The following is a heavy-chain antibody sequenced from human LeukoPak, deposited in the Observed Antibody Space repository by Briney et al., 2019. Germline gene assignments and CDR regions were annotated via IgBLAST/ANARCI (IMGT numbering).Heavy chain of an antibody. CDR3: ARDVLGSGSCNDY. J-gene: IGHJ4*02. Sequence: GGSLRLSCAASGFAFSSYSMNWVRQAPGKGLEWVSYISSSSSTIYYADSVKGRFTISRDNAKNSLYLQMNSLRAEDTAVYYCARDVLGSGSCNDYWGQGTLVTVSS. CDR1: GFAFSSYS. V-gene: IGHV3-48*04. D-gene: IGHD2-15*01. CDR2: ISSSSSTI.